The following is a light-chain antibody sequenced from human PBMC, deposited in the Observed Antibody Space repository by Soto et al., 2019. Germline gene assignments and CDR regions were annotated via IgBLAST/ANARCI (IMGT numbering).Light chain of an antibody. CDR1: QSVSSNY. CDR3: QQYGSSPFT. CDR2: DAS. Sequence: EIVLTQSPGTLSLSPGERATLSCRASQSVSSNYLAWYQQTPGQAPRLLIYDASSRATGIPDRFSGSGSGTDFTLTISRLQPEDFAVYSCQQYGSSPFTFGGGTKVEIK. J-gene: IGKJ4*01. V-gene: IGKV3-20*01.